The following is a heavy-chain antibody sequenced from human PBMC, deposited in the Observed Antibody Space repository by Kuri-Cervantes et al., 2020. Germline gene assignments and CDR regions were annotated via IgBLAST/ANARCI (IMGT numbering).Heavy chain of an antibody. V-gene: IGHV3-30*03. CDR3: ASSSGYYDY. D-gene: IGHD3-22*01. CDR1: GFTFSSYG. Sequence: LSLTCAAPGFTFSSYGMHWVRQAPGKGLEWVAVISYDGSSKYYADSVKGRFTISRDNSKNTLYLQMNSLRAEDTAVYYCASSSGYYDYWGQGTLVTVSS. J-gene: IGHJ4*02. CDR2: ISYDGSSK.